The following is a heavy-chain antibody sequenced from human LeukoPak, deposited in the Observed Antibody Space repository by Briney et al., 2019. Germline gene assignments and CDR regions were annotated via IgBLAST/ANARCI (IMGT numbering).Heavy chain of an antibody. Sequence: GASVKVSCKASGYTFTSYGISWVRQAPGQGLEWMGWISAYNGNTNYAQKLQGRVTVTTDTSTSTAYMELRNLRSDDTAIYYCARDTGVIEVATHYFDYWGQGTLVTVSS. J-gene: IGHJ4*02. D-gene: IGHD6-19*01. CDR2: ISAYNGNT. CDR3: ARDTGVIEVATHYFDY. V-gene: IGHV1-18*01. CDR1: GYTFTSYG.